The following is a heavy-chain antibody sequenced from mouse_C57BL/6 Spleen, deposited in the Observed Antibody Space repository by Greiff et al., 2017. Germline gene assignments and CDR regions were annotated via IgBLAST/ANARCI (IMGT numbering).Heavy chain of an antibody. Sequence: QVQLQQPGAELVRPGTSVKLSCKASGYTFTSYWMHWVKQRPGQGLEWIGVIDPSDSYTNYNQKFKGKATLTVDTSSSTAYMQLSSLTSEDSAVYYCASFLRLRNFDVWGTGTTVTVSS. J-gene: IGHJ1*03. CDR3: ASFLRLRNFDV. V-gene: IGHV1-59*01. CDR2: IDPSDSYT. CDR1: GYTFTSYW. D-gene: IGHD2-2*01.